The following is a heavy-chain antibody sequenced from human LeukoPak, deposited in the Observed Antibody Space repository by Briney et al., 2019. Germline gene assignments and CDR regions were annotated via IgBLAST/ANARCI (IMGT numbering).Heavy chain of an antibody. Sequence: ASVKVSCKASGYTFTSYGIGWVRQAPGQGLEWMGWISAYNGNTNYAQKLQGRVTMTTDTSTSTAYMELRSLRSDDTAVYYCAKTSPGSYQYGMDVRGQGTTVTVSS. CDR3: AKTSPGSYQYGMDV. D-gene: IGHD3-16*02. CDR1: GYTFTSYG. CDR2: ISAYNGNT. J-gene: IGHJ6*02. V-gene: IGHV1-18*01.